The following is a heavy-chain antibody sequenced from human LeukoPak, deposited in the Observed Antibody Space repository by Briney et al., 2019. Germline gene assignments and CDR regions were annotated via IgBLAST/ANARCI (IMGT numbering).Heavy chain of an antibody. J-gene: IGHJ5*02. Sequence: GGSLRLSCAISGFSVSNYYMSWVRQAPGKGLEWVSLIRDSGETFYADSVKGRFTISRDNSKNTMYLQMNWLRVEDTAVYCCARDRAATQDWVEFDPWGQGTLVTVSS. V-gene: IGHV3-66*03. D-gene: IGHD2-15*01. CDR2: IRDSGET. CDR3: ARDRAATQDWVEFDP. CDR1: GFSVSNYY.